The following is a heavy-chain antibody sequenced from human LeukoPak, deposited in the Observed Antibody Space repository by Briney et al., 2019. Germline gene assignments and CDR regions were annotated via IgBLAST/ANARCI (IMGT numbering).Heavy chain of an antibody. D-gene: IGHD6-6*01. V-gene: IGHV3-33*01. CDR2: IWYDGSNK. CDR1: GFTFSSYG. Sequence: GGSLRLSCAASGFTFSSYGMDWVRQALGKGLEWVAVIWYDGSNKYYADSVKGRFTISRDNSKNTLYLQMNSLRDEDTAVYYCARDDRSIAARRYYYYGMDVWGQGTTVTVSS. J-gene: IGHJ6*02. CDR3: ARDDRSIAARRYYYYGMDV.